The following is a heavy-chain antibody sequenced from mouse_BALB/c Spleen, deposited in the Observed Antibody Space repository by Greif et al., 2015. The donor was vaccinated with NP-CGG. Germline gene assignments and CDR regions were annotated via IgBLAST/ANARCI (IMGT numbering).Heavy chain of an antibody. CDR2: ISSGGST. CDR3: ARVTTVVAPYFDY. CDR1: GFTFSSYA. Sequence: EVMLVESGGGLVKPGGSLKLSCAASGFTFSSYAMSWVRQTPEKRLEWVASISSGGSTYYPDSVKGRFTISRDNARNILYLQMSSLRSEDTAMYYCARVTTVVAPYFDYWGQGTTLTVSS. V-gene: IGHV5-6-5*01. J-gene: IGHJ2*01. D-gene: IGHD1-1*01.